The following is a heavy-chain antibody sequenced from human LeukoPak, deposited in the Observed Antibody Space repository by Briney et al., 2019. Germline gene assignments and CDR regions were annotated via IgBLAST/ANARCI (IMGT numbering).Heavy chain of an antibody. CDR1: GYTFTSYY. V-gene: IGHV1-46*01. CDR3: ARDAGGYDFWSGYSTYYYYGMDV. D-gene: IGHD3-3*01. J-gene: IGHJ6*02. Sequence: VSVKVSCKASGYTFTSYYMHWVRQAPGQGLEWMGIINPSGGSTSYAQKFQGRVTMTRDTSTSTVYMELSSLRSEDTAVYYCARDAGGYDFWSGYSTYYYYGMDVWGQGTTVTVSS. CDR2: INPSGGST.